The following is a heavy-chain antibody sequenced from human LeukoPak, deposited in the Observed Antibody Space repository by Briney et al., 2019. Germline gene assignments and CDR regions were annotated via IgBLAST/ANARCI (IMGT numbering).Heavy chain of an antibody. CDR2: INHSGRT. D-gene: IGHD1-7*01. J-gene: IGHJ5*02. V-gene: IGHV4-59*11. CDR3: ARQPDVAGITGMGWFDP. CDR1: GGSFSSHY. Sequence: SETLSLTCTVSGGSFSSHYWSWIRQPPGKGLEWIGYINHSGRTNYNTSLKSRVIISVDTSKNQFSLKENSVTAADTAMYYCARQPDVAGITGMGWFDPWGQGTLVTVSS.